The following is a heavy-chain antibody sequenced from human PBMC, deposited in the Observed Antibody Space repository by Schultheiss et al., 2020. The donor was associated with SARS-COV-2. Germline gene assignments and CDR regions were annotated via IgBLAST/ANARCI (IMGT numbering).Heavy chain of an antibody. D-gene: IGHD2-2*01. Sequence: ASVKVSCKASGYTFTGYYMHWVRQAPGQGLEWMGRINPNSGGTNYAQKFQGRVTMTRDTSISTAYMELSRLRSDDTAVYYCARAGSVGCSSTSCSYGMDVWGQGTTVTVSS. CDR3: ARAGSVGCSSTSCSYGMDV. CDR1: GYTFTGYY. CDR2: INPNSGGT. J-gene: IGHJ6*02. V-gene: IGHV1-2*06.